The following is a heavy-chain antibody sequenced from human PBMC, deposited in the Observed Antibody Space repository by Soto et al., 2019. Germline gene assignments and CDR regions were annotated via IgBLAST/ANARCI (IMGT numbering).Heavy chain of an antibody. V-gene: IGHV5-51*01. Sequence: GESLKISCKGSGYSFTNYWIGWVRQMTGKGLEWMGVIYPGDSDTRYSPSFQGQVTISADKSISTAYLQWSSLKASDTAMYYCVRGGEAVAGHYYYYYYGMDVWGQGTTV. CDR3: VRGGEAVAGHYYYYYYGMDV. CDR2: IYPGDSDT. D-gene: IGHD6-13*01. CDR1: GYSFTNYW. J-gene: IGHJ6*02.